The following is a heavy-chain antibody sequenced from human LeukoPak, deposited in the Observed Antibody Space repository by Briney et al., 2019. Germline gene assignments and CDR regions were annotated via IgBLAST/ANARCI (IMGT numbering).Heavy chain of an antibody. CDR3: ASGRRDGYNLDY. Sequence: SETLSLTCAVYGGSFSGYYWSWIRQPPGKGLEWIGEINHSGSTNYNPSLKSRVTISVDTSKNQFSLKLSSVTAADTAVYYCASGRRDGYNLDYWGQGTLVTVSS. J-gene: IGHJ4*02. CDR1: GGSFSGYY. CDR2: INHSGST. D-gene: IGHD5-24*01. V-gene: IGHV4-34*01.